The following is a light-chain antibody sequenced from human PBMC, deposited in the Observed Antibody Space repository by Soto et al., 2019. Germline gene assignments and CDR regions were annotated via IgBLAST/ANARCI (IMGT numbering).Light chain of an antibody. V-gene: IGKV1-5*03. CDR1: QTIDSW. J-gene: IGKJ1*01. CDR3: QQYHIYSGT. Sequence: DIQMTQSPSTLSASVGDRVTITFRASQTIDSWLAWYQQRQGKTPNLLIYKASTLASGVPSRFRGSGSGTEFTLTINRLQPDDFETYYCQQYHIYSGTFGQGTKVDIK. CDR2: KAS.